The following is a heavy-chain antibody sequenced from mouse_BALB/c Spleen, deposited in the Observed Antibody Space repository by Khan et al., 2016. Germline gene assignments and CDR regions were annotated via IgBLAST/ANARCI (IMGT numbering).Heavy chain of an antibody. D-gene: IGHD1-1*01. CDR1: GFDFSRYW. CDR2: INSDSSTI. Sequence: EVKLLESGGGLVQPGGSLKLSCAASGFDFSRYWMNWVRQAPGKGLEWIGEINSDSSTINYTPSLKDKFIISRDNAKNTLYLQMSKVRSEDTALSYCARGDLYAWFLYWGQGTLVTVSA. CDR3: ARGDLYAWFLY. V-gene: IGHV4-1*02. J-gene: IGHJ3*01.